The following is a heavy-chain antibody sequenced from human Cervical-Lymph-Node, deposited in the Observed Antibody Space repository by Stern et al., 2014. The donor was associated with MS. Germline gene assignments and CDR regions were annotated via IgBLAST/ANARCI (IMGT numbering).Heavy chain of an antibody. J-gene: IGHJ4*02. D-gene: IGHD2-8*02. CDR1: GDSISSYTHY. CDR3: AKHACTGAACPFDL. V-gene: IGHV4-39*01. CDR2: VYYSGAT. Sequence: QVQLVESGPGLVKPSETLSLTCAVSGDSISSYTHYWAWIRQPPGKGLEWIGSVYYSGATYYNPSLKSRVPIPVDTPKNHFSLGLNSVTAADTAVYYCAKHACTGAACPFDLWGQGTLVTVSS.